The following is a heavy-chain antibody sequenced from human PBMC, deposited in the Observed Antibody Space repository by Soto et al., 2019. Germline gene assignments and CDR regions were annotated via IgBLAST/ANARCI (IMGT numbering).Heavy chain of an antibody. CDR3: ARGTPYYDSSGYYPTYFDY. V-gene: IGHV1-69*13. J-gene: IGHJ4*02. D-gene: IGHD3-22*01. CDR1: GGTFSSYA. Sequence: SVKVSCKASGGTFSSYAISWVRQAPGQGLEWMGGIIPIFGTANYAQKFQGGVTITADESTSTAYMELSSLRSEDTAVYYCARGTPYYDSSGYYPTYFDYWGQGTLVTVSS. CDR2: IIPIFGTA.